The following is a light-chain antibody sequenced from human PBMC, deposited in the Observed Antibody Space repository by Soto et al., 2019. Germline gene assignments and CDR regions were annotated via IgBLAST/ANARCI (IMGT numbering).Light chain of an antibody. CDR1: QSISSY. CDR2: AAA. V-gene: IGKV1-39*01. J-gene: IGKJ1*01. Sequence: TPSPSTLSASVGDRVTITCRASQSISSYLNWYQQKPGKAPKLLIYAAASLQSGVPSRCSGSGSGTDFSLTIISRQPEDVATYYCRQSYSTSGTFGQGTKVDIK. CDR3: RQSYSTSGT.